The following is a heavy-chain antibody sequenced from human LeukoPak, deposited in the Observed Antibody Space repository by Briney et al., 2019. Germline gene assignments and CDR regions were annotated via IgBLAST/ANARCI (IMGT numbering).Heavy chain of an antibody. D-gene: IGHD3-22*01. CDR3: ARVYPTYYYDSSGYYNWFDP. V-gene: IGHV1-8*01. CDR2: MNPNSGNT. CDR1: GYTFTSYD. Sequence: ASVKVSCKASGYTFTSYDINWVRQATGQGLEWMGWMNPNSGNTGYAQKFQGRVTMTRNTSISTAYMELSSLRSEDTAVYYYARVYPTYYYDSSGYYNWFDPWGQGTLVTVSS. J-gene: IGHJ5*02.